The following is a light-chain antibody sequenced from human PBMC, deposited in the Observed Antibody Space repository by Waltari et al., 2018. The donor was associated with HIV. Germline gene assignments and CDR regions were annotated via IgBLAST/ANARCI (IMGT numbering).Light chain of an antibody. CDR1: QSVSSS. J-gene: IGKJ4*01. V-gene: IGKV3-11*01. Sequence: EIVLTQSPATLSLSPGERATLSCRASQSVSSSLAWYQQKPGQAPRLPIYDTSNRATGIPARFSGSWSGTDFTLTISSLEPEDFAVYYCQQRSNWPSPTFGGGTKVDIK. CDR3: QQRSNWPSPT. CDR2: DTS.